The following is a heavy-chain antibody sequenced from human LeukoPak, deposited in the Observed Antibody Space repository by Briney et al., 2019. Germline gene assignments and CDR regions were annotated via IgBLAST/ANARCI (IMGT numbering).Heavy chain of an antibody. Sequence: GASVTVSCKASGYTFTSYGISWVGQAPGQGGEGMGWISAYNGNTNYAQKLQGRVTMTTDASTSTAYMELRSLRSDDTAVYYCARDSADAFDIWGQGTMVTVSS. J-gene: IGHJ3*02. V-gene: IGHV1-18*01. CDR2: ISAYNGNT. CDR3: ARDSADAFDI. CDR1: GYTFTSYG.